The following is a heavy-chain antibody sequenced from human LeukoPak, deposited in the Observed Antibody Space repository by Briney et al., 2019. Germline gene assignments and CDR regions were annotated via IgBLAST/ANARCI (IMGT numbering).Heavy chain of an antibody. Sequence: GGSLRLSCAASGFTFSDFGMHWVRQAPGKGLEWVAVIAYHGRNEYYADSEKGRFTISRDNANNSLYLQMNSLRAEDTAVYYCARDGGVAVAYDYWGQGTLVTVSS. CDR3: ARDGGVAVAYDY. CDR2: IAYHGRNE. J-gene: IGHJ4*02. V-gene: IGHV3-30*03. CDR1: GFTFSDFG. D-gene: IGHD6-19*01.